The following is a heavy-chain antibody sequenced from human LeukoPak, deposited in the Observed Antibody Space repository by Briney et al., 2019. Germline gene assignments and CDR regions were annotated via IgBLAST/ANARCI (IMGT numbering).Heavy chain of an antibody. CDR1: GFTVSSNY. V-gene: IGHV3-66*01. J-gene: IGHJ6*02. D-gene: IGHD3-3*01. Sequence: GGSLRLSCAASGFTVSSNYMSWVRQAPGKGLEWVSVIYSGGSTYYADSVKGRFTISRDNSKNTLYLQMNSLRAEDTAVYYCARDFLVYYGMDVWGQGTTVTVSS. CDR3: ARDFLVYYGMDV. CDR2: IYSGGST.